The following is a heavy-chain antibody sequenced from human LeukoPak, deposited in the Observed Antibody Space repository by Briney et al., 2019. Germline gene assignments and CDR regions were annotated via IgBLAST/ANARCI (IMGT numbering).Heavy chain of an antibody. J-gene: IGHJ4*02. CDR2: IYYSGST. Sequence: SETLSLTCAVSGGSVSSGDFPWSWIRQPPGKGLEWIGYIYYSGSTNYDPSLKSRVTISVDTSKNQFSLKLSSVTAADTAVYYCASWGLGYYFDYWGQGTLVTVSS. D-gene: IGHD7-27*01. CDR1: GGSVSSGDFP. V-gene: IGHV4-61*08. CDR3: ASWGLGYYFDY.